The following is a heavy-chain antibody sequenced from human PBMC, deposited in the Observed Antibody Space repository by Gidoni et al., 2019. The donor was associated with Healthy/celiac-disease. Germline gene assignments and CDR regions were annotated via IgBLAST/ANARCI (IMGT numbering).Heavy chain of an antibody. CDR2: IKSKTDGGTT. V-gene: IGHV3-15*01. J-gene: IGHJ3*02. Sequence: EVQLVESGGCLVKPGGSLILSCPASGFTFSNAWMRWVRQAPGKGLEWVGRIKSKTDGGTTDYAAPVKGRYTISRDDSKNTLYLQMNSLKTEDTAVYYCTTDLEWFGELLQSAFDIWGQGTMVTVSS. CDR3: TTDLEWFGELLQSAFDI. D-gene: IGHD3-10*01. CDR1: GFTFSNAW.